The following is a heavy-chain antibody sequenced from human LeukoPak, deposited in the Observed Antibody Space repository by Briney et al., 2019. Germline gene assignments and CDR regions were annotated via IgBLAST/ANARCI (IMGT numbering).Heavy chain of an antibody. D-gene: IGHD4-17*01. CDR1: GGTFSSYA. CDR3: ARDDYGDQVVYYYYGMDV. V-gene: IGHV1-69*06. CDR2: IIPIFGTA. Sequence: SVKVSCKASGGTFSSYAISWVRQAPGQGLEWMGGIIPIFGTANYAQKFQGRVTITADKSTSTAYMELSSLRSEDTAVYYCARDDYGDQVVYYYYGMDVWGQGTTVTVSS. J-gene: IGHJ6*02.